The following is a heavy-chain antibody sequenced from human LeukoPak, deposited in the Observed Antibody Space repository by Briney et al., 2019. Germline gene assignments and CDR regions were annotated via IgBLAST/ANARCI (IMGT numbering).Heavy chain of an antibody. D-gene: IGHD3-22*01. CDR2: IYYSGST. Sequence: SQTLSLTCTVSGGSISSGGYYWSWIRQHPGKGLEWIGYIYYSGSTYYNPSLKSRVTISVDTSKNQFSLKLSSVTAADTAVYYCARGDSSGYYYNDAFDIWGQGTMVTVSS. CDR1: GGSISSGGYY. CDR3: ARGDSSGYYYNDAFDI. J-gene: IGHJ3*02. V-gene: IGHV4-31*03.